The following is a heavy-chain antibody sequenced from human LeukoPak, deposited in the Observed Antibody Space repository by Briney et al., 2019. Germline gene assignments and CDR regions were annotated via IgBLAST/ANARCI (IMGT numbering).Heavy chain of an antibody. J-gene: IGHJ4*02. D-gene: IGHD2-2*01. CDR2: ISYDGSNK. V-gene: IGHV3-30-3*01. CDR1: GFTFSSYA. Sequence: GALRLSCAASGFTFSSYAMHWVRQAPGKGLEWVAVISYDGSNKYYADSVKGRFTISRDNSKNTLYLQMNSLRAEDTAVYYCARDKREYQLPYYFDYWGQGTLVTVSS. CDR3: ARDKREYQLPYYFDY.